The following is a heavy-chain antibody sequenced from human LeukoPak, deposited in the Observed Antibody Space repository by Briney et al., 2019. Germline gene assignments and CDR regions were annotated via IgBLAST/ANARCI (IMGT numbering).Heavy chain of an antibody. D-gene: IGHD6-13*01. Sequence: GASVKVSCKASGGTFSSYAISWVRQAPGQGLEWMGGIIPIFGTANYAQKFQGRVTITADESTSTAYMELSSLRSEDTAVYYCARVLGEGIAAADPENHYFDYWGQGTLVTVSS. CDR1: GGTFSSYA. CDR2: IIPIFGTA. J-gene: IGHJ4*02. CDR3: ARVLGEGIAAADPENHYFDY. V-gene: IGHV1-69*13.